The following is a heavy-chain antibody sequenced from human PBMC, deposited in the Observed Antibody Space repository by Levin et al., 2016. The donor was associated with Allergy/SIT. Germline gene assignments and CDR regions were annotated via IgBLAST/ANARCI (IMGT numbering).Heavy chain of an antibody. J-gene: IGHJ4*02. CDR1: GYTFIYFS. Sequence: ASVKVSCKASGYTFIYFSLHWVRQAPGQSLEWMGWINGGNGDTKYSQTFQDRVTITRDTSANTVYMKLSRLKSEDTAIYYCVREEWSGAAPLYDYWGQGTLVTVSA. V-gene: IGHV1-3*01. D-gene: IGHD3-3*01. CDR3: VREEWSGAAPLYDY. CDR2: INGGNGDT.